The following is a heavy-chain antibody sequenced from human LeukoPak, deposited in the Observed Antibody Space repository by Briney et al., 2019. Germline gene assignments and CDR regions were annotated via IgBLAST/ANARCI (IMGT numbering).Heavy chain of an antibody. Sequence: SETLSLTCTVSGGSISSSSYYWGWIRQPPWKGLDWIGSIYYSGSTYYNPSLKSRVTISVDTSKNQFSLKLSSVTAADTAVYYCAWGGYCSGGSCYFRYYYYYGMDVWGQGTTVTVSS. CDR2: IYYSGST. J-gene: IGHJ6*02. CDR3: AWGGYCSGGSCYFRYYYYYGMDV. CDR1: GGSISSSSYY. V-gene: IGHV4-39*01. D-gene: IGHD2-15*01.